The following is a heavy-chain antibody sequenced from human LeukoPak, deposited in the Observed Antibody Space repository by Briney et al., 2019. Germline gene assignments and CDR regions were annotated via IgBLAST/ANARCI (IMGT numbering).Heavy chain of an antibody. CDR1: GYTVTPYG. D-gene: IGHD1-26*01. Sequence: STKVSCKASGYTVTPYGISWVRQAPGQGIEWMGRISAYNGNTKSAEKFQGRVTMTTDTSRTTAYMELRSLRSDDTAVYYCARDEGELPTGRAFDIWGQGTMVTVSP. CDR3: ARDEGELPTGRAFDI. CDR2: ISAYNGNT. J-gene: IGHJ3*02. V-gene: IGHV1-18*01.